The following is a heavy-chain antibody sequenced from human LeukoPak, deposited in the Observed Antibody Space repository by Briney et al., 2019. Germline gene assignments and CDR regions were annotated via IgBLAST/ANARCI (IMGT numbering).Heavy chain of an antibody. J-gene: IGHJ4*02. Sequence: GSLRLSCAASGFTFGTYAMSWVRQAPGKGLEWVSVLYNAGSTYYADSVKGRFTISRDNSKNTLYLQMNGLRAEDTAVYYCAKEGTYSGSHYWGQGTLVTVSS. D-gene: IGHD6-6*01. V-gene: IGHV3-23*03. CDR3: AKEGTYSGSHY. CDR1: GFTFGTYA. CDR2: LYNAGST.